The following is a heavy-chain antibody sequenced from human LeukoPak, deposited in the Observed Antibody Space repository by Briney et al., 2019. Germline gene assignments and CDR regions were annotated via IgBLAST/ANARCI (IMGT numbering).Heavy chain of an antibody. CDR1: GGSIRSSSYY. D-gene: IGHD3-9*01. V-gene: IGHV4-39*07. J-gene: IGHJ4*02. CDR3: ARGPRELLRYFDWLEDY. CDR2: INHSGST. Sequence: SETLSLTCTVSGGSIRSSSYYWAWIRQPPGKGLEWIGEINHSGSTNYNPSLKSRVTISVDTSKNQFSLKLSSVTAADTAVYYCARGPRELLRYFDWLEDYWGQGTLVTVSS.